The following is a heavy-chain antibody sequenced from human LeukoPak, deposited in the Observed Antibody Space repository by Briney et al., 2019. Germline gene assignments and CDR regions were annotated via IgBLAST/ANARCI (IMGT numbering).Heavy chain of an antibody. J-gene: IGHJ5*02. CDR2: IYYSGST. Sequence: SETLSLTCTVSGGSISSYYWSWIRQPAGKGLEWIGYIYYSGSTNYNPSLKSRVTISVDTSKNQFSLKLSSVTAADTAVYYCARGLRYCSGGSCYSWFDPWGQGTLVTVSS. CDR3: ARGLRYCSGGSCYSWFDP. V-gene: IGHV4-59*01. CDR1: GGSISSYY. D-gene: IGHD2-15*01.